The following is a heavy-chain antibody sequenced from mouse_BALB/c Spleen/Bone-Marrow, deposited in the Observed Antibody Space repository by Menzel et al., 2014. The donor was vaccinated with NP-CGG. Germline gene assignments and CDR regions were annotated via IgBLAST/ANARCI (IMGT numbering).Heavy chain of an antibody. CDR1: GFTFSDYY. J-gene: IGHJ4*01. D-gene: IGHD1-3*01. CDR3: AKESGRRAMDY. Sequence: DVQLVESGGGLVKPGGSLKLSCAASGFTFSDYYMFWVRQTPDKRLEWVANISNDGGNTYYRDSVKGRFTISRDNAKNKLNLQSRSLKSEDKATYYCAKESGRRAMDYWGQGTSVTGSS. CDR2: ISNDGGNT. V-gene: IGHV5-4*02.